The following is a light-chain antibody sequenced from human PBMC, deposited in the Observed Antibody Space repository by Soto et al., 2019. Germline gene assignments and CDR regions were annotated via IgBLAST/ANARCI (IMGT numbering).Light chain of an antibody. J-gene: IGKJ2*01. Sequence: EIVLTQSPGTLSLSPGERATLSCRASQNIITYLAWYQQKPGQAPRLLIYGASTRATGVPDRLSGSGSGADFTLTINRREPEDFAVYFCQHYYRLPPTYGQGTKLEV. CDR1: QNIITY. V-gene: IGKV3-20*01. CDR2: GAS. CDR3: QHYYRLPPT.